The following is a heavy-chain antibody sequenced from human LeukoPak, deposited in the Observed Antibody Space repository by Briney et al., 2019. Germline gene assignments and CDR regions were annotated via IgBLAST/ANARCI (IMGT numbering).Heavy chain of an antibody. Sequence: GRSLRLPCAASGFTFSRYWMSWVRQAPGKGLEWVANIKKDGSEKYYVDSVKGRFTISRDNAKNSLYLQMNSLRAEDTAVYYCARDSSSVFWRGYFDYWGQGTLATVSS. CDR1: GFTFSRYW. CDR2: IKKDGSEK. V-gene: IGHV3-7*01. J-gene: IGHJ4*02. CDR3: ARDSSSVFWRGYFDY. D-gene: IGHD3-3*01.